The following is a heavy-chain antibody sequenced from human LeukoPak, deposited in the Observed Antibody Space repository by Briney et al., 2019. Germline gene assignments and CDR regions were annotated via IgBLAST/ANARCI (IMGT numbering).Heavy chain of an antibody. CDR1: GFTFSSYA. V-gene: IGHV3-23*01. Sequence: GGSLRLSCAASGFTFSSYAMSWVRQAPGKGLEWVSAISGSGGSTYHADSVKGRFTISRDNSKNTLYLQMNSLRAEDTAVYYCAKDRSYGSGSLLFDYWGQGTLVTVSS. J-gene: IGHJ4*02. D-gene: IGHD3-10*01. CDR3: AKDRSYGSGSLLFDY. CDR2: ISGSGGST.